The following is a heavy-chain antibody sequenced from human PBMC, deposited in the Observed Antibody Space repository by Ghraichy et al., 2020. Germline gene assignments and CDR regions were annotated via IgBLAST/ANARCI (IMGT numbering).Heavy chain of an antibody. CDR2: LSSGGNT. CDR1: GFTVSSNY. J-gene: IGHJ2*01. V-gene: IGHV3-66*01. D-gene: IGHD1-14*01. Sequence: GESLRLSCAASGFTVSSNYMSWGRQAPGKGLEWVSVLSSGGNTYYADSVKGRFTISRDNSKNTVYLQMNSLRAEDTAVYYCARDVPDAVGRYFDLWGRGTLVTVSS. CDR3: ARDVPDAVGRYFDL.